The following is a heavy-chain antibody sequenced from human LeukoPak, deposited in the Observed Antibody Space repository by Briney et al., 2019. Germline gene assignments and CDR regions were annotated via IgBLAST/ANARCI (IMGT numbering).Heavy chain of an antibody. CDR2: SYYSGST. Sequence: SETLSLTCTVTGGSISSYYWSWIRQPPAKGLEGIGYSYYSGSTNYNPSLKSRVTISVDTSKNQFSLKLSSVTAADTAVYYCARHPHPYYDFGSGYYVPRQGWFDPWGQGTLVTVSS. CDR3: ARHPHPYYDFGSGYYVPRQGWFDP. V-gene: IGHV4-59*08. J-gene: IGHJ5*02. CDR1: GGSISSYY. D-gene: IGHD3-3*01.